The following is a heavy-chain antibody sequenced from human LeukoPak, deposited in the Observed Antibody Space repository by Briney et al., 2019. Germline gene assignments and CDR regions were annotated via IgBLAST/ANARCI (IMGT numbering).Heavy chain of an antibody. CDR3: ARESDSSASGAFDI. D-gene: IGHD3-22*01. CDR1: GFVFSRYG. CDR2: TWHDETNK. Sequence: GGSLRLSCAASGFVFSRYGMDWVRQAPGKGLEWVAVTWHDETNKHYADSVEGRFTISRDNSKNTLFLQMNSLRAEDTAVYYCARESDSSASGAFDIWGQGTMVTVSS. V-gene: IGHV3-33*01. J-gene: IGHJ3*02.